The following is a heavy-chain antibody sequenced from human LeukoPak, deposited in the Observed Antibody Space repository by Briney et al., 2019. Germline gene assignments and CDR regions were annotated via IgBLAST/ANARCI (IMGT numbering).Heavy chain of an antibody. J-gene: IGHJ3*02. CDR2: INYRGST. Sequence: SETLSLTCTVSGGSISSYYRAWIRQPPGKGLEYIGSINYRGSTYYNPSLKSRVTLSVDTSKNQFSLKLSSVTAADTAVYYCARDMTTVTNDAFDIWGQGTMVTVSS. D-gene: IGHD4-17*01. CDR3: ARDMTTVTNDAFDI. CDR1: GGSISSYY. V-gene: IGHV4-39*07.